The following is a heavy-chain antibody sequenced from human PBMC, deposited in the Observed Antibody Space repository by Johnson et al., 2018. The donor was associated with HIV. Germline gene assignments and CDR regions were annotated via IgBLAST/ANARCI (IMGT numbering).Heavy chain of an antibody. Sequence: EVQLVESGGGVVRPGGSLRLSCAASGFTVSNNFMNWVRQAPGKGLEWVSLIYSGGNTYYADSVRGRFTISRDNFKNTLYLQMNSLRAEDTAVYYCAREQKFGSGGSCSNAFDVWGQGTMVTVSS. CDR2: IYSGGNT. D-gene: IGHD2-15*01. CDR1: GFTVSNNF. CDR3: AREQKFGSGGSCSNAFDV. J-gene: IGHJ3*01. V-gene: IGHV3-66*01.